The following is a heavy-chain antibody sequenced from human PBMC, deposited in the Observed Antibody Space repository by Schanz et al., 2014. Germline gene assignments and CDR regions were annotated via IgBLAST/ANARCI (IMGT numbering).Heavy chain of an antibody. CDR3: VKDLQRELLRDDHYYGMDV. V-gene: IGHV3-33*06. CDR2: VCYDGSKK. Sequence: LVESGGGVVQPGRSLRLSCAASGFTFSSYGMHWVRQVPGKGLEWVAVVCYDGSKKYYADSVKGRFTTSRDNSKNTMYLQMNSLRAEDTAVYYCVKDLQRELLRDDHYYGMDVWGQGTTVTVS. CDR1: GFTFSSYG. D-gene: IGHD1-26*01. J-gene: IGHJ6*02.